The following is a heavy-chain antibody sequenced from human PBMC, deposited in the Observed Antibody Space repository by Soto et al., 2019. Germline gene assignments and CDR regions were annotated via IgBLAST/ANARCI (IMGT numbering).Heavy chain of an antibody. V-gene: IGHV4-59*02. CDR3: ARDNYYGAGSYYNDPFHFDY. J-gene: IGHJ4*02. CDR2: IYYSGST. CDR1: DFSVSRYC. D-gene: IGHD3-10*01. Sequence: SDPLSLTCSLSDFSVSRYCWIWIRPPPGKGLEWIGYIYYSGSTNYNPSLKSRVTISVDTSKNQFSLKLSALTAADTAVYYCARDNYYGAGSYYNDPFHFDYWGQGNMVTFS.